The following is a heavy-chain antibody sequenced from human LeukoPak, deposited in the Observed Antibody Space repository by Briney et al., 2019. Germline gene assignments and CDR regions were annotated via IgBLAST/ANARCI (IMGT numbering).Heavy chain of an antibody. Sequence: GSGVNVSFKASGGTFSSYAISWVRQPPGQGLEWMGWIIPIFGTANYAQKFQGRVTITTDESTSTDEMELSSLRTEDKAVYYCARDAGSSSLDYWAQGTLVTVSS. CDR3: ARDAGSSSLDY. CDR1: GGTFSSYA. J-gene: IGHJ4*02. D-gene: IGHD6-6*01. CDR2: IIPIFGTA. V-gene: IGHV1-69*05.